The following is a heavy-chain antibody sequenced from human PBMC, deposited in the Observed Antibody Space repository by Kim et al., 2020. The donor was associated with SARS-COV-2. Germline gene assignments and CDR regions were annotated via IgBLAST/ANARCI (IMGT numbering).Heavy chain of an antibody. Sequence: GGSLRLSCAASGFSFSTYCMSWVRQAPGKGLELVANIKQRGSEKYYVDSVKGRFTISRDNAKNSLYLQMNSLRAEDTAVYYCAREYTWDCSDTTCPGPFDFWGQGALVTVSS. J-gene: IGHJ4*02. CDR1: GFSFSTYC. CDR2: IKQRGSEK. V-gene: IGHV3-7*01. CDR3: AREYTWDCSDTTCPGPFDF. D-gene: IGHD2-2*01.